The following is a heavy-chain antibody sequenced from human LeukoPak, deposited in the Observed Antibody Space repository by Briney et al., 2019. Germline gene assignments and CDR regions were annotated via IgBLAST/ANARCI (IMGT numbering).Heavy chain of an antibody. CDR3: ARDKFSITMVRGVARFDY. Sequence: ASVKVSCKASGYTFTSYGISWVRQAPGQGLEWMGWISAYNGNTNYAQKLQGRDTMTTDTSTSTAYMELRSLRSDDTAVYYCARDKFSITMVRGVARFDYWGQGTLVTVSS. V-gene: IGHV1-18*01. D-gene: IGHD3-10*01. J-gene: IGHJ4*02. CDR1: GYTFTSYG. CDR2: ISAYNGNT.